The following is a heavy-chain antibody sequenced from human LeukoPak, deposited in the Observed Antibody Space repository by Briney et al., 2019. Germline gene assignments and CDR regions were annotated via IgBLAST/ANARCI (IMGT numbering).Heavy chain of an antibody. CDR3: ARWGSGSSFYYYGMDV. V-gene: IGHV3-23*01. D-gene: IGHD3-10*01. CDR2: ISGSGGST. Sequence: GGSLRLSCAASGFTFSSYAMSWVRQAPGKGLEWVSAISGSGGSTYYADSVKGRFTISRDNSKNTLYLQMNSLRAEDTAVYYCARWGSGSSFYYYGMDVWGQGTTVTVSS. CDR1: GFTFSSYA. J-gene: IGHJ6*02.